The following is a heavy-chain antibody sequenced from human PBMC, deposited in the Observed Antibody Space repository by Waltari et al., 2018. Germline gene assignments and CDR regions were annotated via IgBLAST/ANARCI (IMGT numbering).Heavy chain of an antibody. Sequence: QVQLVESGGGVVQPGRSLSITCAASGFTCSSYGMHWVRQAPGKGLEWLAVIWYDGSNKYYADSVKGRFTISRDNSKNTLYLQMNSLRAEDTAVYYCARAGGGGSYYWGQGTLVTVSS. CDR2: IWYDGSNK. V-gene: IGHV3-33*01. J-gene: IGHJ4*02. D-gene: IGHD1-26*01. CDR3: ARAGGGGSYY. CDR1: GFTCSSYG.